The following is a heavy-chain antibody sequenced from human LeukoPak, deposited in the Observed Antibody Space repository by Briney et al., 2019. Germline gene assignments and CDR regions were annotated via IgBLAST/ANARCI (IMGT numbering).Heavy chain of an antibody. CDR1: GFTFDDYA. CDR3: AKGSQASSWPYYFDF. Sequence: PGGSLRLSCAASGFTFDDYAMHWVRQGPGKGLEWVSGLTWNSATIDYADSVKGRFTISRDNTKNSLYLQMNSLRPEDTALYYCAKGSQASSWPYYFDFWGQGTLVTVSS. V-gene: IGHV3-9*01. J-gene: IGHJ4*02. CDR2: LTWNSATI. D-gene: IGHD6-13*01.